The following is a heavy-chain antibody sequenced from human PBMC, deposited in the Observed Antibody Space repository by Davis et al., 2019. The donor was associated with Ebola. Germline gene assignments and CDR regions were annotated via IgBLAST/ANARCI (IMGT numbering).Heavy chain of an antibody. J-gene: IGHJ4*02. D-gene: IGHD3-3*01. CDR2: IRSKANSYAT. V-gene: IGHV3-73*01. CDR1: GFTFSGSA. CDR3: TTTIFGVVIIDDY. Sequence: GGSLRLSCAASGFTFSGSAMHWVRQASGKGLEWVGRIRSKANSYATAYAASVKGRFTISRDDSKNTAYLQMNNLKTEDTAVYYCTTTIFGVVIIDDYWGQGTLVTVSS.